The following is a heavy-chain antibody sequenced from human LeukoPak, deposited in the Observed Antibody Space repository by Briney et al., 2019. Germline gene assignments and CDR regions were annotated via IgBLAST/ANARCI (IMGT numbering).Heavy chain of an antibody. CDR3: ARVVVRSSWYVDY. V-gene: IGHV4-34*01. J-gene: IGHJ4*02. CDR1: GGSFSGYY. Sequence: SETLSLTCAVYGGSFSGYYWSWIRQPPGKGLEWIGEINHSGSTNYNPSLKCRVTISVDTSKNQFSLKLSSVTAADTAVYYCARVVVRSSWYVDYWGQGTLVTVSS. D-gene: IGHD6-13*01. CDR2: INHSGST.